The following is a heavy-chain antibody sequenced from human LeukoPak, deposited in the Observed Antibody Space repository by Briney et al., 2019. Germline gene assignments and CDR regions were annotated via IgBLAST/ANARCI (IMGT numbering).Heavy chain of an antibody. D-gene: IGHD3-3*01. Sequence: PSETLSLTCAVYGGSFSGYYWSWIRQPPGKGLEWIGEINHSGSTNYNPSLKSRVTISVDTSKNQFSLKLSSVTAADKAVYYCARGFPLYYDFWSGYRGTTKYYYGMDVWGQGTTVTVSS. J-gene: IGHJ6*02. CDR3: ARGFPLYYDFWSGYRGTTKYYYGMDV. V-gene: IGHV4-34*01. CDR1: GGSFSGYY. CDR2: INHSGST.